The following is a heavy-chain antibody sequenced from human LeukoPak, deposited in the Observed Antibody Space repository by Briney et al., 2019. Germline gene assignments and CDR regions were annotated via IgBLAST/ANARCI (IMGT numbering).Heavy chain of an antibody. Sequence: GGSLRLSCAASGFTFSDYYMSWIRQAPGKGLEWISYISHSGTNIYYADSVKGRFTISRDNAKNSLSLQMNSLRAEDTAVYYCVRYCSSSSCYLGSGEYFQDWGRGTLVTVSS. CDR1: GFTFSDYY. CDR3: VRYCSSSSCYLGSGEYFQD. D-gene: IGHD2-2*01. V-gene: IGHV3-11*01. J-gene: IGHJ1*01. CDR2: ISHSGTNI.